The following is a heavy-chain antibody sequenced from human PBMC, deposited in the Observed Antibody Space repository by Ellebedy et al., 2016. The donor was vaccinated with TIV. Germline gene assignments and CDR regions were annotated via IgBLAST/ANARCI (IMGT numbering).Heavy chain of an antibody. V-gene: IGHV3-30*03. CDR1: GFTFSSYG. CDR3: ARDIRAIGYCSGGSCYPPEDY. CDR2: ISYDGSNK. J-gene: IGHJ4*02. D-gene: IGHD2-15*01. Sequence: GGSLRLSCAASGFTFSSYGMHWVRQAPGKGLEWVAVISYDGSNKYYADSVKGRFTISRDNSKNTLYLQMNSLRAEDTAVYYCARDIRAIGYCSGGSCYPPEDYWGQGTLVTVSS.